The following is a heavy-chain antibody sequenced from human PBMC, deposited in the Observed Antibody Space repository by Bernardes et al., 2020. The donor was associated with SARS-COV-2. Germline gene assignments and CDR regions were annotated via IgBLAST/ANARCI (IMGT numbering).Heavy chain of an antibody. CDR2: INHSGST. D-gene: IGHD2-15*01. J-gene: IGHJ5*02. CDR3: ARGYCSGGSCYSGGLWNWFDP. Sequence: SETLSLTCAVYGGSFSGYYWSWIRQPPGKGLEWIGEINHSGSTNYNPSLKSRITISVDTSKNQFSLKLRSVTAADTAVYFCARGYCSGGSCYSGGLWNWFDPWGQGTLVTVSS. V-gene: IGHV4-34*01. CDR1: GGSFSGYY.